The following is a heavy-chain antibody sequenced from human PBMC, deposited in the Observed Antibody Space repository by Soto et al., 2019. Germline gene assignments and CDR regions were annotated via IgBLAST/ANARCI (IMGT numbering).Heavy chain of an antibody. CDR3: AKDWGYYDSSGPHGY. V-gene: IGHV3-23*01. CDR1: GFTFSSYA. Sequence: GGSLRLSCAASGFTFSSYAMSWVRQAPGKGLEWVSAISGSGGSTCYADSVKGRFTISRDNSKNTLYLQMNSLRAEDTAVYYCAKDWGYYDSSGPHGYWGQGTLVTVSS. J-gene: IGHJ4*02. CDR2: ISGSGGST. D-gene: IGHD3-22*01.